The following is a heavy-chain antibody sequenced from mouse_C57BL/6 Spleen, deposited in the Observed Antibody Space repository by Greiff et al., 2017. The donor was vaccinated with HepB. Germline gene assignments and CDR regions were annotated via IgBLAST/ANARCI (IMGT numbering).Heavy chain of an antibody. V-gene: IGHV1-82*01. CDR3: ARSEYYEGFYYFDY. D-gene: IGHD2-4*01. J-gene: IGHJ2*01. Sequence: QVQLQQSGPELVKPGASVKISCKASGYAFSSSWMNWVKQRPGKGLEWIGRIYPGDGDTNYNGKFKGKATLTADKSSSTAYMQLSSLTSEDSAVYFCARSEYYEGFYYFDYWGQGTTLTVSS. CDR2: IYPGDGDT. CDR1: GYAFSSSW.